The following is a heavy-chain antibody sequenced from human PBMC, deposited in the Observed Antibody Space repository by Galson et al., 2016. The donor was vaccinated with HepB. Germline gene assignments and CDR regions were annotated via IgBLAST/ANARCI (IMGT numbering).Heavy chain of an antibody. CDR3: AKSKPDPGHHTSWPRSYYGMDV. Sequence: SLRLSCAASGFTFSTYGMHWVRQAPGKGLEWVAIISYDGSNKYYADSVKGRFTFSRDNSKNTLYLQMNSLRPEDTAMYYCAKSKPDPGHHTSWPRSYYGMDVWGPGTTVTVSS. V-gene: IGHV3-30*18. J-gene: IGHJ6*02. CDR2: ISYDGSNK. CDR1: GFTFSTYG. D-gene: IGHD2-2*01.